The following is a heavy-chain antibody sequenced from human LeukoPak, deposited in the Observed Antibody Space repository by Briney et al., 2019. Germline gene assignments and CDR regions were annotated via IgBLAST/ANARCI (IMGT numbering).Heavy chain of an antibody. D-gene: IGHD2-2*02. V-gene: IGHV1-46*01. CDR3: ARAYCSSTSCYRGHFDY. CDR1: GYTFTSYY. Sequence: GASVKVSCKASGYTFTSYYMHWVRQAPGQGLEWMGIINPSGGSTSYAQKFQGRVTMTRDTSTSTVYMELSSLRSEDTAVYYCARAYCSSTSCYRGHFDYWGQGTLVTVSS. CDR2: INPSGGST. J-gene: IGHJ4*02.